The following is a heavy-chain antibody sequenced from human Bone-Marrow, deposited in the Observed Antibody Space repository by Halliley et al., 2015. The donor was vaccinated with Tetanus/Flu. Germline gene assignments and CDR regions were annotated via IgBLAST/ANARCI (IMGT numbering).Heavy chain of an antibody. J-gene: IGHJ4*02. CDR3: ARDAILSDNSAYYYDS. Sequence: SSISGSGTVIFYADSVRGRFTISRDNARNSLYLQMTSLRAEDTGIYYCARDAILSDNSAYYYDSWGQGTLVPVSS. V-gene: IGHV3-11*01. D-gene: IGHD2-2*02. CDR2: ISGSGTVI.